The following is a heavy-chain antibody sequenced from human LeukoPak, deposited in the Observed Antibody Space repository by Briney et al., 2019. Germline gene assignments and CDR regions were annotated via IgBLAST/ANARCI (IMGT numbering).Heavy chain of an antibody. J-gene: IGHJ4*02. Sequence: GGSLRLSCAASGFTVSSNEMSWVRQAPGKGLEWVSSISGGNTYYADSRKGRFTISRDNSKNTLHLQMNSLRAEDTAVYYCAAGYDYWGQGTLVTVSS. V-gene: IGHV3-38-3*01. CDR2: ISGGNT. CDR3: AAGYDY. D-gene: IGHD5-12*01. CDR1: GFTVSSNE.